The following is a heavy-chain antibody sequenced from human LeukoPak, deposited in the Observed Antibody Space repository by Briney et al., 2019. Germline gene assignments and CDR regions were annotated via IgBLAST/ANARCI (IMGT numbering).Heavy chain of an antibody. Sequence: GGSLRLSCTASGFTVSSNYMSWVRQAPGKGLEWVSVIYSGDNTYYADSVKGRFTISRDISKNTLYLQMNSLRAEDTAVYYCAKVHVASVTMIVVVDDYYFDYWGQGTLVTVSS. CDR1: GFTVSSNY. CDR3: AKVHVASVTMIVVVDDYYFDY. V-gene: IGHV3-66*01. CDR2: IYSGDNT. J-gene: IGHJ4*01. D-gene: IGHD3-22*01.